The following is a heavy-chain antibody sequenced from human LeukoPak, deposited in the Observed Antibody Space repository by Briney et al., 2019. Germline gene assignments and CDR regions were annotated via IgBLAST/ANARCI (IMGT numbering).Heavy chain of an antibody. CDR3: ARGRYCSGGSCYSGADYYYYYGMDV. D-gene: IGHD2-15*01. Sequence: GASVKVSCKASGGTFSSYAISWVRQAPGQRLEWMGGIIPIFGTANYAQKFQGRVTITADESTSTAYMELSSLRSEDTAVYYCARGRYCSGGSCYSGADYYYYYGMDVWGKGTTVTVSS. CDR2: IIPIFGTA. V-gene: IGHV1-69*13. J-gene: IGHJ6*04. CDR1: GGTFSSYA.